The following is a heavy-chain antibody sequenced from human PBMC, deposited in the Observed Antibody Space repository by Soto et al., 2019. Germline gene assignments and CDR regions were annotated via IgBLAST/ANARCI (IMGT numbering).Heavy chain of an antibody. CDR3: AGITETGTTAYDY. V-gene: IGHV1-69*02. J-gene: IGHJ4*02. Sequence: QVQLVQSGAEVKKPGSSVKVSCKVSGGTFSSYTISWVRQAPGQGLEWMGRIIPVLDIEKKAQRFQGRVTITADKSTRTAYMELVILRSEDTAVYYCAGITETGTTAYDYCGQGTLVNGSS. CDR2: IIPVLDIE. D-gene: IGHD1-7*01. CDR1: GGTFSSYT.